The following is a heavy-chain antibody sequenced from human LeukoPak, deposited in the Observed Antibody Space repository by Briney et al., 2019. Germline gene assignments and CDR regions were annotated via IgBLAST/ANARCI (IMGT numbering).Heavy chain of an antibody. V-gene: IGHV3-30*03. CDR2: ISYDGSNK. J-gene: IGHJ6*04. D-gene: IGHD3-10*01. Sequence: PGGSLRLSCAASGFTFSSYGMHWVRQAPGKGLEWVAVISYDGSNKYYADSVKGRFTISRDNSKNTLYLQMNGLRAEDTAVYYCARNYYGSGSSPLGGMDVWGKGTTVTVSS. CDR3: ARNYYGSGSSPLGGMDV. CDR1: GFTFSSYG.